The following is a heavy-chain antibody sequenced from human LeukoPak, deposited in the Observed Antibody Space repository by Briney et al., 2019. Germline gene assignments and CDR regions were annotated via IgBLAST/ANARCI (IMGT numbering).Heavy chain of an antibody. CDR3: AKTFCGDCYSKKDY. Sequence: GGSLRLSCAASGFTFSTYGMSWVRQAPGKGLEWVSAISGSGGSTCYADPVKGRFTISRDNSKNTLYLQMNSLRAEDTAIYYCAKTFCGDCYSKKDYWGRGTLVTVSS. D-gene: IGHD2-21*02. J-gene: IGHJ4*02. CDR1: GFTFSTYG. CDR2: ISGSGGST. V-gene: IGHV3-23*01.